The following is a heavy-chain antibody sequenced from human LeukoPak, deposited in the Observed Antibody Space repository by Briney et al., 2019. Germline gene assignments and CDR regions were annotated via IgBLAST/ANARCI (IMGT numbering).Heavy chain of an antibody. D-gene: IGHD3-3*01. Sequence: PGGSLRLSCAASGFTFNNYAMNWVRQAPGKGLEWVSTIHDSGAYAFYTDSVKGRFTISRDNSENTLDLQMNSLRADDTAVYYCASELRFLEWLPDYWGQGTLVTVSS. CDR2: IHDSGAYA. CDR1: GFTFNNYA. J-gene: IGHJ4*02. V-gene: IGHV3-23*01. CDR3: ASELRFLEWLPDY.